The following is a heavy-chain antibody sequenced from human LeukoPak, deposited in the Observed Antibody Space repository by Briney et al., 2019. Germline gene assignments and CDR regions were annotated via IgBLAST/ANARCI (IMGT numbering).Heavy chain of an antibody. J-gene: IGHJ4*02. CDR3: ARGRDSSGHFDY. V-gene: IGHV1-8*01. CDR2: MNPNSGNT. CDR1: GYTFTSYD. D-gene: IGHD3-22*01. Sequence: ASVKVSCKASGYTFTSYDINWVRQATGQGLEWMGWMNPNSGNTGYAQKFQGRVTMTRNTSISTAYMELSSLRSEDTAVHYCARGRDSSGHFDYWGQGTLVTVSS.